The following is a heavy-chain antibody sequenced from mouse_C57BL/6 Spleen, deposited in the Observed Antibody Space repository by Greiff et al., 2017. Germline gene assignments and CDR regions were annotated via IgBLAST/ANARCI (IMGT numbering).Heavy chain of an antibody. J-gene: IGHJ2*01. CDR1: GYTFTSYC. D-gene: IGHD1-1*01. Sequence: QVQLKQPGAELVKPGASVKMSCKASGYTFTSYCITWVKQRPGQGLEWIGDIYPGSGSTNYNEKFKSKATLTVDTSSSTAYMQLSSLTSDDSAVYYGARSGTTLDYWGQGTTLTVSS. V-gene: IGHV1-55*01. CDR2: IYPGSGST. CDR3: ARSGTTLDY.